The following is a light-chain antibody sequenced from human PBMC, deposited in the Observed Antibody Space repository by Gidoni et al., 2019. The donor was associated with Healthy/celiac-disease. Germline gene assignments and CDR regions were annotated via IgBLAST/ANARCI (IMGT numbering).Light chain of an antibody. CDR2: DAS. Sequence: DIQMTQSPSSLSASVGDRVTITCQASQDIRNYLNWYQQKPGKAPKLLIYDASNLETGVPSGFSGSGSGTDFTFTISSLQPEDIATYYCQQYDNLPLTFGGXTKVEIK. J-gene: IGKJ4*01. CDR3: QQYDNLPLT. CDR1: QDIRNY. V-gene: IGKV1-33*01.